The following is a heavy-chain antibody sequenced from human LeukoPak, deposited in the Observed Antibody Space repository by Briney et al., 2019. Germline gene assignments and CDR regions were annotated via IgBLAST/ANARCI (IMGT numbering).Heavy chain of an antibody. CDR3: ARDRTDCSSTSCYVDVGYYFDY. Sequence: GASVKVSCKASGYTFTGYYMHWVRQSPGQGLEWMGWINPNSGGTNYAQKFQGRVTMTRDTSISTAYMELSRLRSDDTAVYYCARDRTDCSSTSCYVDVGYYFDYWGQGTLVTVSS. J-gene: IGHJ4*02. CDR2: INPNSGGT. CDR1: GYTFTGYY. V-gene: IGHV1-2*02. D-gene: IGHD2-2*01.